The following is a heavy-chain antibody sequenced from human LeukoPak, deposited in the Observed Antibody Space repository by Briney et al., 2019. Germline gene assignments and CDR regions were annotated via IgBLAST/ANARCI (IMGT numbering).Heavy chain of an antibody. CDR3: ARDSRDYDFWSGPKQYYFDY. D-gene: IGHD3-3*01. J-gene: IGHJ4*02. V-gene: IGHV3-21*01. CDR2: ISSSSSYI. CDR1: GFTFSSYS. Sequence: GGSLRLSWAVSGFTFSSYSMNWVRQAPGKGLEWVSSISSSSSYIYYADSVKGRLTISRDNAKNSLYLQMNSLRAEDTAVYYCARDSRDYDFWSGPKQYYFDYWGQGTLVTVSS.